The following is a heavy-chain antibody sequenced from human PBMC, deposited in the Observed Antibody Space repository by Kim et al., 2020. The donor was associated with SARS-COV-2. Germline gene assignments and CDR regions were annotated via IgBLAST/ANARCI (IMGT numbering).Heavy chain of an antibody. V-gene: IGHV3-33*05. CDR3: ARDGTYCTGGSSCPLPHFDCAVDV. CDR1: GFTFFNYG. J-gene: IGHJ6*02. CDR2: ISYDGSKE. Sequence: GGSLRLSCAASGFTFFNYGMFWVRQAPGKGLEWVAFISYDGSKEYYADSVKGRFTISRDTSQNTLYLQMTSLRAEDTAVYYCARDGTYCTGGSSCPLPHFDCAVDVWGQGTTLTVSS. D-gene: IGHD2-8*02.